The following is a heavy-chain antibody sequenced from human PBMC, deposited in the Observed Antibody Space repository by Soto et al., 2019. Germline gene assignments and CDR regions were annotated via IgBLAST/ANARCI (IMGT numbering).Heavy chain of an antibody. D-gene: IGHD3-3*01. CDR1: GYTFTSYS. J-gene: IGHJ4*02. CDR2: INAGNGNT. CDR3: AREHDFWSNYCFDY. Sequence: QVQLVQSGAQVKKPGASVKVSCEASGYTFTSYSIHWVRQAPGLRLEWMGWINAGNGNTKYSQKFQGRVTIARDTSASTAYMELSSLRPEDTALYYCAREHDFWSNYCFDYWGQGTLVTVSS. V-gene: IGHV1-3*01.